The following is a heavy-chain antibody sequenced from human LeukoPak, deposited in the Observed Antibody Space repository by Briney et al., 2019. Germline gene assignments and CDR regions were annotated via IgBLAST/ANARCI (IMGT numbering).Heavy chain of an antibody. CDR2: ISFDGSNK. D-gene: IGHD2-15*01. J-gene: IGHJ4*02. CDR3: ARPPSKDAY. Sequence: GGSLRLSCTDSGFTFSTYAMHWVRQAPGKGLEWVALISFDGSNKYYADSVKGRFTISRDNSNNTLYLQMNSLRAEDTAVYYCARPPSKDAYWGQGTLVTVSS. V-gene: IGHV3-30-3*01. CDR1: GFTFSTYA.